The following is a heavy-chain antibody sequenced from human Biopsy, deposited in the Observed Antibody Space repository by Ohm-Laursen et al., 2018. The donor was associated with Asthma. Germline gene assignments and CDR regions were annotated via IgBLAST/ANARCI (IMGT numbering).Heavy chain of an antibody. CDR2: INAGNGNT. D-gene: IGHD4-17*01. CDR3: AREGGDYLSGYYYYYGMDV. Sequence: ASVKVSCKVSGYTFINYAIHWVRQAPGQRLEWMGWINAGNGNTKYSQKFQGRVTITRDTSASTAYLDLSSLRSEDTAVYYCAREGGDYLSGYYYYYGMDVWGQGTTVTVSS. CDR1: GYTFINYA. J-gene: IGHJ6*02. V-gene: IGHV1-3*01.